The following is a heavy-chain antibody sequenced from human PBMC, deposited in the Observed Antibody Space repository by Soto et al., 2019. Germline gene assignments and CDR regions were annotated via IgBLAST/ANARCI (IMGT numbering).Heavy chain of an antibody. CDR1: GYTFTSYG. D-gene: IGHD3-10*01. CDR2: ISAYNGNT. J-gene: IGHJ4*02. V-gene: IGHV1-18*01. CDR3: ARDGGRGSGSYPDFRKFDY. Sequence: QVQLVQSGAEVKKPGASGKVSCKASGYTFTSYGISWVRQAPGQGPEWMGRISAYNGNTNYAQKLQGRVTMTKDTASSTAYMELRSLRSDDTAVDYCARDGGRGSGSYPDFRKFDYWGQGTLVTVSS.